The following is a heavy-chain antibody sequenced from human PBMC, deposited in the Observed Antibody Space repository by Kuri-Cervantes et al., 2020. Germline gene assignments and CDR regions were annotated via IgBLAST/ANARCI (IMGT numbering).Heavy chain of an antibody. CDR3: ARVLSRSGSFDY. CDR1: GYTFTSYD. CDR2: MNPNTGDT. D-gene: IGHD1-26*01. Sequence: ASVKVSCKTSGYTFTSYDINWLRQATGQGLEWMGWMNPNTGDTGYAQKFQGRVTMTWNTSINTAYMELSSLRSDDTAVYYCARVLSRSGSFDYWGQGTLVTVSS. V-gene: IGHV1-8*01. J-gene: IGHJ4*02.